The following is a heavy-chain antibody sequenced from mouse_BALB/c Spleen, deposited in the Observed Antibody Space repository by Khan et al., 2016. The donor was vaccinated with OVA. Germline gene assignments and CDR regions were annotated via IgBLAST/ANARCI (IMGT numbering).Heavy chain of an antibody. CDR1: GYTFINYW. CDR3: ARRGLRWEFDY. D-gene: IGHD1-1*01. J-gene: IGHJ2*01. Sequence: QLQQSGAELAKPGASVKMSCKASGYTFINYWILWVKQRPGQGLEWIGYINPSTAYTEYNQNFKDKATLTADKSSSTAYMQLSSLTSEDSAVYYCARRGLRWEFDYGGQGTTLTVSS. V-gene: IGHV1-7*01. CDR2: INPSTAYT.